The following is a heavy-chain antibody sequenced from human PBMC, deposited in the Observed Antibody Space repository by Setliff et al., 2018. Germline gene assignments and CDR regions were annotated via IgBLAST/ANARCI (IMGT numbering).Heavy chain of an antibody. J-gene: IGHJ6*03. V-gene: IGHV4-4*08. Sequence: SETLSLTCTVAGGSISSYYWSWIRQPPGKGLEWIGYIYASGSTNYNPSLKSRVTLSVHTSKNQFSRKVSSGTAADTAVYYCARAPPNRYSGSYEYFYMDVWGKGTTVTVSS. CDR2: IYASGST. D-gene: IGHD1-26*01. CDR3: ARAPPNRYSGSYEYFYMDV. CDR1: GGSISSYY.